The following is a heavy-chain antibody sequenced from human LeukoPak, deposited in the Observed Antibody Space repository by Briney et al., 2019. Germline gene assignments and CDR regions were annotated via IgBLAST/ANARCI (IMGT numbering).Heavy chain of an antibody. CDR1: GYTFTSYD. V-gene: IGHV1-8*01. CDR2: MNPNSGNT. D-gene: IGHD5-18*01. CDR3: ARGGVDTAMVDYYYYGMDV. J-gene: IGHJ6*02. Sequence: ASVKVSCKAFGYTFTSYDINWVRRATGQGLEWMGWMNPNSGNTGYAQKFQGRVTMTRNTSISTAYMELSSLRSEDTAVYYCARGGVDTAMVDYYYYGMDVWGQGTTVTVSS.